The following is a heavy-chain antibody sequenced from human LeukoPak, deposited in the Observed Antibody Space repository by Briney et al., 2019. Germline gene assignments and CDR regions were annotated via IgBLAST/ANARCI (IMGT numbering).Heavy chain of an antibody. CDR2: MSGSGGST. CDR1: GFTFSSYG. D-gene: IGHD3-10*01. V-gene: IGHV3-23*01. J-gene: IGHJ4*02. Sequence: GGSLRLSCAASGFTFSSYGMSWVRQAPGKGLEWVSAMSGSGGSTYYADSVKGRFTISGDNAENSLYLQMNSLRAEDTAVYYCARVGDYYGSGRRFDYWGQGTLVTVSS. CDR3: ARVGDYYGSGRRFDY.